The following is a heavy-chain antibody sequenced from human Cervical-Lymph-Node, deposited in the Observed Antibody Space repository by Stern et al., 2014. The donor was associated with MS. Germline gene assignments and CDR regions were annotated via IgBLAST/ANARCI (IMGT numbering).Heavy chain of an antibody. V-gene: IGHV2-5*02. Sequence: QITLKESGPTLVKPTQTLTLTCTFSGFSLSTSGVGVGWIRQPPGKALEWLALIFWDDDKRYSPSLNSRLTITKDTSKNQVVLTMTNMDPVDTATYYCAHRPPRRIAVADDAFDIWGQGTMVTVSS. CDR1: GFSLSTSGVG. D-gene: IGHD6-19*01. J-gene: IGHJ3*02. CDR3: AHRPPRRIAVADDAFDI. CDR2: IFWDDDK.